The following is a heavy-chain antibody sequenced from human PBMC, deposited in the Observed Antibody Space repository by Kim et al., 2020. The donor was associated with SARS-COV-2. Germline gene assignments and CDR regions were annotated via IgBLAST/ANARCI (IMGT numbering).Heavy chain of an antibody. J-gene: IGHJ3*02. CDR3: ARHKVPRYCSSTSCYTGAFDI. D-gene: IGHD2-2*02. CDR1: GGSISSSSYY. V-gene: IGHV4-39*01. Sequence: SETLSLTCTVSGGSISSSSYYWGWIRQPPGKGLEWIGSIYYSGSTYYNPSLKSRVTISVDTSKNQFSLKLSSVTAADTAVYYCARHKVPRYCSSTSCYTGAFDIWGQGTMVTVSS. CDR2: IYYSGST.